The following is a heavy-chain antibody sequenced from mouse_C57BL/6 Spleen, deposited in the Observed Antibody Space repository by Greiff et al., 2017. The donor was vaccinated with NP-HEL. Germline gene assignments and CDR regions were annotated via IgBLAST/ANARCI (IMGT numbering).Heavy chain of an antibody. J-gene: IGHJ1*03. Sequence: VQLQQSGAELMKPGDSVKLSCKATGYTFTGYWIEWVKQRPGHGLEWIGEILPGSGSTNYNAKFKGKATFTADTSSNTAYMQRSSLTTEDSAIYYCARKYDWYFDVWGTGTTVTVSS. CDR3: ARKYDWYFDV. CDR1: GYTFTGYW. V-gene: IGHV1-9*01. CDR2: ILPGSGST. D-gene: IGHD2-14*01.